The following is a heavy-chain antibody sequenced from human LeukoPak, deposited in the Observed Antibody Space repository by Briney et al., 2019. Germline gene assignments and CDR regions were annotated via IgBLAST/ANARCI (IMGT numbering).Heavy chain of an antibody. J-gene: IGHJ4*02. V-gene: IGHV3-33*01. CDR1: GFTFSGYP. CDR3: ARDRSDY. Sequence: PGKSLRLSCAASGFTFSGYPIHWVCQAPGKGLEWVAVIWYDGSNKYYADSVKGRFTISRDNSKNTLYLQMNSLRAEDTAVYYCARDRSDYWGQGTLVTVSS. CDR2: IWYDGSNK. D-gene: IGHD3-16*02.